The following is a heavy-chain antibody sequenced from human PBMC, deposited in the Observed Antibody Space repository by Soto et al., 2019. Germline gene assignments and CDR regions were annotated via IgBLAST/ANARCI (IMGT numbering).Heavy chain of an antibody. CDR3: ARQTTSAPKDY. CDR2: IYPGDSDT. D-gene: IGHD3-10*01. Sequence: AESLTTWCEGSGYSFTTYWIAWVPQMAGKGLEWVGIIYPGDSDTRYSPSFEGHVTISVDKSISTAFLQWNSLKASDNAIYYCARQTTSAPKDYWGQGTMVTVSS. J-gene: IGHJ4*01. V-gene: IGHV5-51*01. CDR1: GYSFTTYW.